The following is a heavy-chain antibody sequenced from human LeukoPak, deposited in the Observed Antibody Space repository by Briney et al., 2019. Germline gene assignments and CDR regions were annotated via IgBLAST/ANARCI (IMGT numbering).Heavy chain of an antibody. D-gene: IGHD6-19*01. CDR2: IYDDGRT. V-gene: IGHV3-53*01. Sequence: GGSLRLSCAASGLTVSRNYMSWVRQAPGKGLEWVSIIYDDGRTFYAGSVKGRFTISRDDPKNMLYLQMNSLRAGDTAVYYCAREVSGWNAFEIWGQGTMLTVSS. CDR3: AREVSGWNAFEI. CDR1: GLTVSRNY. J-gene: IGHJ3*02.